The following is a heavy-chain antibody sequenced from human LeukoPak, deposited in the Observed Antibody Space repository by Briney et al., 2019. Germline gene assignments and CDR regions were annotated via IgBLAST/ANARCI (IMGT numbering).Heavy chain of an antibody. Sequence: PGGSLRLSCAASGFSFSTYSMNWVRQAPGKGLEWVSSIGRNSRCIYYADSMRGRFTISRDNAKNSLYLQMNSLKPEDTAVYYCARVAEAAAFDSWGQGTLVTVSS. CDR3: ARVAEAAAFDS. V-gene: IGHV3-21*06. J-gene: IGHJ4*02. CDR2: IGRNSRCI. D-gene: IGHD6-13*01. CDR1: GFSFSTYS.